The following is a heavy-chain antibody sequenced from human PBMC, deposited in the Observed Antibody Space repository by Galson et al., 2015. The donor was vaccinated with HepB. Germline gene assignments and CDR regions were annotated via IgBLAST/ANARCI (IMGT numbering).Heavy chain of an antibody. D-gene: IGHD6-19*01. CDR3: ARSTRAVADLEGY. CDR2: IIPIFGTA. CDR1: GGTFSSYA. J-gene: IGHJ4*02. Sequence: QSGAEVKKPGASVKVSCKASGGTFSSYAISWVRQAPGQGLEWMGGIIPIFGTANYAQKFQGRVTITADESTSTAYMELSSLRSDDTAVYYCARSTRAVADLEGYWGQGTLVTVSS. V-gene: IGHV1-69*13.